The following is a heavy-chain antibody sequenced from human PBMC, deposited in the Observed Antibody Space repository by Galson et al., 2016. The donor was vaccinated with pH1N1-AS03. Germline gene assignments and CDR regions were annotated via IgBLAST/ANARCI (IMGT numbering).Heavy chain of an antibody. J-gene: IGHJ5*01. CDR2: ISGSGGIA. Sequence: SLRLSCAASGFTFSNYVMSWVRQAPGKGLEWVSCISGSGGIANHADSVKGRLTTSRDNSKNTLYLHMNNLRAEDTAVYYCGKGGYSTSPPAVDSWGHGTLVTVSS. V-gene: IGHV3-23*01. CDR1: GFTFSNYV. CDR3: GKGGYSTSPPAVDS. D-gene: IGHD6-6*01.